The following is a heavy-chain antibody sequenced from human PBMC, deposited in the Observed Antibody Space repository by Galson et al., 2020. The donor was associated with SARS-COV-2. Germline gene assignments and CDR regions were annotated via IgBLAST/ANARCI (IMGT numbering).Heavy chain of an antibody. J-gene: IGHJ4*02. CDR1: GYTFTNYG. Sequence: AASVKVSCKASGYTFTNYGIIWVRRAPGQGLEWVGWINTDNGNTNYAQKLQGRVTMTTDTSTNTAYMDLRSLRSDDTAVYYCATIGYSSSSAGYYFDFWGQGSLVTVSS. CDR3: ATIGYSSSSAGYYFDF. D-gene: IGHD6-6*01. V-gene: IGHV1-18*04. CDR2: INTDNGNT.